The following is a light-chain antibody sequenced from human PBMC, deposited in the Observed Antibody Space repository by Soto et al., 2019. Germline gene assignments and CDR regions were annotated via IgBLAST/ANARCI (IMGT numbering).Light chain of an antibody. CDR3: QHYNSYSEA. Sequence: IQMTHSPATLSTSVSYRVTITCRASQTISSWLAWYQQKPGKAPKLLIYKASTLKSGVPSRFSGSGSGTEFTLTISSLQPDDFATYYCQHYNSYSEAFGQGTKVDIK. CDR1: QTISSW. CDR2: KAS. V-gene: IGKV1-5*03. J-gene: IGKJ1*01.